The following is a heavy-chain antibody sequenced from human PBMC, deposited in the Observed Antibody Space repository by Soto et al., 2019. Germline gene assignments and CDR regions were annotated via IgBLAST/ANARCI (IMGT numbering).Heavy chain of an antibody. CDR3: ARYSSCSSTSCFYYYYYGMDV. CDR1: GYSFIDYW. Sequence: GESLKIPCKGSGYSFIDYWIGWVRQVPGKGLEWMGVIYPGDSDTRYSPSFQGHVTISADKSISTAYLQWSTLKASDTAMYYCARYSSCSSTSCFYYYYYGMDVWGQGTTVTVSS. V-gene: IGHV5-51*01. J-gene: IGHJ6*02. CDR2: IYPGDSDT. D-gene: IGHD2-2*01.